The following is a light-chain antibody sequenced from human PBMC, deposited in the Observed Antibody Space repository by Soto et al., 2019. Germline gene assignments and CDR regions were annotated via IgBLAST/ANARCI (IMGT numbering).Light chain of an antibody. V-gene: IGKV1-39*01. CDR2: AAS. J-gene: IGKJ1*01. CDR3: QQSYSWPPT. Sequence: QMTQSPSSLSASVLEVVAITCRASQSISSYLNWYQQKPGKAPELLIYAASTLHDGVPSRFSGGGSGTDFTLSISSLQPEDFATYFCQQSYSWPPTFGQGTKVDIK. CDR1: QSISSY.